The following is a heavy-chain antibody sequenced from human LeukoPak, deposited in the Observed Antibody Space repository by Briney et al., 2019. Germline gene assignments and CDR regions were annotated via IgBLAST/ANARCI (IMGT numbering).Heavy chain of an antibody. D-gene: IGHD5/OR15-5a*01. CDR3: ASNSVYSRYYSDD. V-gene: IGHV4-39*02. CDR2: IYQSGST. Sequence: PSETLSLTCALSGGSITSGLHYWGWIRQPPGKGLEWIATIYQSGSTYYNPSLESRVPISIDTSKTHFSLSLRSVTAAETAVYFCASNSVYSRYYSDDWGQGTLVTVSS. CDR1: GGSITSGLHY. J-gene: IGHJ4*02.